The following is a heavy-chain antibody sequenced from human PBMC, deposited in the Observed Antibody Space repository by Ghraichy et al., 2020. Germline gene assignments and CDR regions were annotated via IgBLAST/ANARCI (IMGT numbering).Heavy chain of an antibody. CDR2: IYYSGST. J-gene: IGHJ3*02. Sequence: SETLSLTCTVSGGSISSYYWSWIRQPPGKGLEWIGYIYYSGSTNYNPSLQSRVTISVDTSKNQFSLKLSSVTAADTAVYYCARAPVEMATGKAYDIWGQGTRVTVSS. CDR3: ARAPVEMATGKAYDI. V-gene: IGHV4-59*01. CDR1: GGSISSYY. D-gene: IGHD5-24*01.